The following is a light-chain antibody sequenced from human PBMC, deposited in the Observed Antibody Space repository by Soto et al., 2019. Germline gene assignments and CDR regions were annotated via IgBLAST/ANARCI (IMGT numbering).Light chain of an antibody. V-gene: IGKV1-39*01. CDR1: QSISSY. Sequence: DIQMTQSPSCLSASVGDRVTITWRASQSISSYLNWYQQKPGKAPKLLIYAASSLQSGVPSRFSGSGSGTDFTLTISSLQPEDFATYYCQKSYSTLGTCGQGNKGDIK. CDR2: AAS. CDR3: QKSYSTLGT. J-gene: IGKJ1*01.